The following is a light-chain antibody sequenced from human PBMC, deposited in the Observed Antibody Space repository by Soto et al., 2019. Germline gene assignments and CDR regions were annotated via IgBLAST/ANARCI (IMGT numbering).Light chain of an antibody. CDR2: DAS. CDR1: QGISSY. V-gene: IGKV1-8*01. Sequence: AIRMTQSPSSFSASTGDRVTITCRASQGISSYLAWYQQKPGKAPNLLIYDASSLESGVPSRFSGSGSGTEFTLTISSLQPDDFATYYCQQYHSYSLTFGQGTKVDIK. CDR3: QQYHSYSLT. J-gene: IGKJ1*01.